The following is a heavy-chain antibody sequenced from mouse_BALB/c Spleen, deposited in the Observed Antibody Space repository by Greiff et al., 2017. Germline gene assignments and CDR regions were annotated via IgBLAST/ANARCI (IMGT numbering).Heavy chain of an antibody. J-gene: IGHJ4*01. CDR2: INPGSGGT. CDR1: GYAFTNYL. Sequence: VQLQQSGAELVRPGTSVKVSCKASGYAFTNYLIEWVKQRPGQGLEWIGVINPGSGGTNYNEKFKGKATLTADKSSSTAYMQLSSLTSDDSAVYFCARGDYDYYYYAMDYWGQGTSVTVSS. V-gene: IGHV1-54*01. CDR3: ARGDYDYYYYAMDY. D-gene: IGHD2-4*01.